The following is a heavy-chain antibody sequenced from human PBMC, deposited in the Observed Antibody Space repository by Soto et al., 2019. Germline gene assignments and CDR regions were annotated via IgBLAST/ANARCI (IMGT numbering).Heavy chain of an antibody. CDR3: AGAAAEGGFAP. J-gene: IGHJ5*02. CDR1: GFTISTYG. Sequence: QVQLVESGGGVVQPGRSLRLSCAASGFTISTYGMHWVRQAPGKGLEWVAVIWFDGTRKYYADSVKGRFTISRDTSKNPLYLQMDSLIVEDTAVYYCAGAAAEGGFAPWCQGTLVTVSS. D-gene: IGHD6-13*01. CDR2: IWFDGTRK. V-gene: IGHV3-33*01.